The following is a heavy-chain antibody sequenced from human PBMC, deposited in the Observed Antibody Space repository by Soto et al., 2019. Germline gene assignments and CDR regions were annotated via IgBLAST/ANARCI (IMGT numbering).Heavy chain of an antibody. Sequence: GGSLRLSCAASGFTFSSDWMHWVRQAPGKGLVWVSRIRSDGSNAEYADSVKGRFTISRDNAENTLYLQMNSLRVEDTAVYYCARGDGDYHDGNGYLGRHWGQGTLVTVSS. CDR3: ARGDGDYHDGNGYLGRH. J-gene: IGHJ4*02. CDR1: GFTFSSDW. D-gene: IGHD3-22*01. CDR2: IRSDGSNA. V-gene: IGHV3-74*03.